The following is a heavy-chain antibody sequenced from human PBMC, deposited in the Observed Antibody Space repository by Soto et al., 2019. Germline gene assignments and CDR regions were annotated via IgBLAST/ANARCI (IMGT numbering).Heavy chain of an antibody. D-gene: IGHD3-16*01. CDR1: GFTFSYYY. J-gene: IGHJ5*02. Sequence: GGSLRLSCAASGFTFSYYYMSWLRQPPGKGLEWVSYISKRGSIIHFADSVKGRFAISRDNAKNTLYLQMSSLRAEDTALYYCARDLSXYSDYYDESPSETWFDPWGQGTLVTVSS. CDR2: ISKRGSII. CDR3: ARDLSXYSDYYDESPSETWFDP. V-gene: IGHV3-11*01.